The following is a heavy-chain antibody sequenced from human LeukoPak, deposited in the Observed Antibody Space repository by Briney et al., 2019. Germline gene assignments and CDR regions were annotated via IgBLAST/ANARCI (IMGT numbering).Heavy chain of an antibody. Sequence: PSETLSLTCTVSGGSISSYYWSWIRQPPGKGLEWIGYIYYSGSTNYNPSLKSRVTISVDTSKNQFSLKLSSVTAADTAVYYCARASGSGSLPFSWGQGTLVTVSS. J-gene: IGHJ5*02. CDR3: ARASGSGSLPFS. CDR2: IYYSGST. V-gene: IGHV4-59*01. CDR1: GGSISSYY. D-gene: IGHD3-10*01.